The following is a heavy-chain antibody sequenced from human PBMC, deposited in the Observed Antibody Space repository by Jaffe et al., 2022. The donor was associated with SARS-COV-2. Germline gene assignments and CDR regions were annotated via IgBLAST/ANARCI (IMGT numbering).Heavy chain of an antibody. CDR1: GYTFTSYD. CDR3: ARAPLYGDYVAVYYYYYGMDV. Sequence: QVQLVQSGAEVKKPGASVKVSCKASGYTFTSYDINWVRQATGQGLEWMGWMNPNSGNTGYAQKFQGRVTMTRNTSISTAYMELSSLRSEDTAVYYCARAPLYGDYVAVYYYYYGMDVWGQGTTVTVSS. J-gene: IGHJ6*02. D-gene: IGHD4-17*01. CDR2: MNPNSGNT. V-gene: IGHV1-8*01.